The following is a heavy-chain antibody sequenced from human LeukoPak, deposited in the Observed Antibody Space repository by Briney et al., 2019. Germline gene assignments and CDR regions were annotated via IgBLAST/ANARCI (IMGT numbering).Heavy chain of an antibody. CDR3: AAVSYYDFSHGYGFDP. Sequence: GASVKVSCKASGYTFTTLDINWVRQATGQGLEWMGWINPNSGNTGYAQKFQGRVTMTRDTSTSTVYMELSSLRSEDTAVYYCAAVSYYDFSHGYGFDPWGQGTLVTVSS. D-gene: IGHD3-3*01. CDR2: INPNSGNT. CDR1: GYTFTTLD. V-gene: IGHV1-8*02. J-gene: IGHJ5*02.